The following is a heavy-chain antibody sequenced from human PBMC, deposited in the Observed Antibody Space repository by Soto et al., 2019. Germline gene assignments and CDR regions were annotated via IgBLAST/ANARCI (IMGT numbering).Heavy chain of an antibody. V-gene: IGHV4-38-2*01. CDR1: PYSISSGYY. J-gene: IGHJ6*02. D-gene: IGHD3-3*01. CDR3: ARVATWTIFGVALSYYYYGMDV. Sequence: SVTLSLPCALSPYSISSGYYWGWIRQPPGKGLEWIGTIYHSGSTYYNPSLKSRVTISVDTSKDQFSLKLSSVTAADTAVYYCARVATWTIFGVALSYYYYGMDVWGQGTTVTVSS. CDR2: IYHSGST.